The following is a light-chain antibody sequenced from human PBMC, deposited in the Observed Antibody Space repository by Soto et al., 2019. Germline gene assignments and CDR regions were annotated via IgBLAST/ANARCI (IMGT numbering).Light chain of an antibody. V-gene: IGKV3-20*01. Sequence: EIVLTQSPGTLSLSPEQRVTLSCRASQSVSSNYLAWYQQKPGQAPRLLIYGASNRATGVPDRFSGTGSGTDFTPTVSRLAPEDFAVYYCHHYGGSLYTFGQGTKVDIK. CDR3: HHYGGSLYT. J-gene: IGKJ2*01. CDR2: GAS. CDR1: QSVSSNY.